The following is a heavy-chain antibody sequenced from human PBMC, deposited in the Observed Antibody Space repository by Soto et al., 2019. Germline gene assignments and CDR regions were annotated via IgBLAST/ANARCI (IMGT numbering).Heavy chain of an antibody. CDR3: ARGVYGRDSL. CDR2: IHHSGST. Sequence: SETLSLTCAVSGGSISSINWWSWVRQPPGKGLEWIGEIHHSGSTNYNPSLKSRVTKSVDKSKNQFSLKLSSVTAADTAVYYCARGVYGRDSLWGRGTLVTVSS. J-gene: IGHJ4*02. CDR1: GGSISSINW. V-gene: IGHV4-4*02. D-gene: IGHD2-21*02.